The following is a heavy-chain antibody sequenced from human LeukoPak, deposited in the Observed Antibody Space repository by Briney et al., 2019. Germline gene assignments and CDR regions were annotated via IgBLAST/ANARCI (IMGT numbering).Heavy chain of an antibody. CDR3: ARAEYDFWSGYPYYFDY. CDR1: GGSISSYY. CDR2: IYYSGST. J-gene: IGHJ4*02. D-gene: IGHD3-3*01. V-gene: IGHV4-59*01. Sequence: SETLSLTCAVSGGSISSYYWSWIRQPPGKGLEWIGYIYYSGSTNYNPSLKSRVTISVDTSKNQFSLKLSSVTAADTAVYYCARAEYDFWSGYPYYFDYWGQGTLVTVSS.